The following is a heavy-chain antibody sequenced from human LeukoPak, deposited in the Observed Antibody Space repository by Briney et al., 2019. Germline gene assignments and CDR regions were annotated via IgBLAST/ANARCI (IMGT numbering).Heavy chain of an antibody. CDR1: GFTFSNYV. Sequence: GGSLRLSCAASGFTFSNYVMHWVRQAPGKGLEWVAVISYDGSNKYYADSVKGRFTISRDNSKNTLYLQMNSLRAEDTAVYYCASAYYDILAGYYHEFDYWGQGTLVTVSS. CDR3: ASAYYDILAGYYHEFDY. CDR2: ISYDGSNK. J-gene: IGHJ4*02. D-gene: IGHD3-9*01. V-gene: IGHV3-30-3*01.